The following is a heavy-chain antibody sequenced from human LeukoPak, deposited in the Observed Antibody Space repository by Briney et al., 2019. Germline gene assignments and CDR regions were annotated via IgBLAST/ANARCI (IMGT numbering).Heavy chain of an antibody. V-gene: IGHV4-34*01. CDR3: ARVRVTMNWFDP. CDR1: GGSFSGYY. D-gene: IGHD4-17*01. CDR2: INHSGST. Sequence: SETLSLTCAVYGGSFSGYYWSWIRQPPGKGLEWIGEINHSGSTNYNPSLKSRVTISVDTSKNQFSLKLSSVSAADTAVYYCARVRVTMNWFDPWGQGTLVTVSS. J-gene: IGHJ5*02.